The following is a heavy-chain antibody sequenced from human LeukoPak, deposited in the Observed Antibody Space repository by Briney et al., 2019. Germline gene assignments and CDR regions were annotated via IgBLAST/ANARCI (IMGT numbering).Heavy chain of an antibody. CDR2: IYTSGST. CDR1: GGSIRGYY. J-gene: IGHJ4*02. CDR3: ARDQGQLPNFDY. D-gene: IGHD5-18*01. Sequence: SETLSLTCTVSGGSIRGYYWSWIRQPAGKGLEWIGRIYTSGSTNYNPSLKSRVTISVDKSKNQFSLKLSSVTAADTAVYYCARDQGQLPNFDYWGQGTLVTVSS. V-gene: IGHV4-4*07.